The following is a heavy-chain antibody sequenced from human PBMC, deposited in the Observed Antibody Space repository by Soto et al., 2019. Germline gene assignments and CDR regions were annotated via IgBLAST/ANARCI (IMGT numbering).Heavy chain of an antibody. CDR2: INAGNGNT. D-gene: IGHD4-17*01. CDR3: ARDRVTTVTLYYFEY. J-gene: IGHJ4*02. Sequence: ASVKVSCKASGYTFTSYAMHWVRQAPGQRLEWMGWINAGNGNTKYSQKFQGRVTITRDTSASTAYMELSSLRSEDTAVYYCARDRVTTVTLYYFEYWGQGTLVTVSS. CDR1: GYTFTSYA. V-gene: IGHV1-3*01.